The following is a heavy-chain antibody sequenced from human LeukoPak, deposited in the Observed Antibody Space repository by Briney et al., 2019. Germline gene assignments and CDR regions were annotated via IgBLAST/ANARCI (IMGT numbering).Heavy chain of an antibody. J-gene: IGHJ4*02. CDR3: ATRYAAQYYFDY. V-gene: IGHV3-21*01. Sequence: GGSLRLSCAASGFTFSSYSMNWVRQAPGKGLKWVSSISSSSSYIYYADSVKGRFTISRDNAKNSLYLQMNSLRAEDTAVYYCATRYAAQYYFDYWGQGTLVTVSS. CDR2: ISSSSSYI. D-gene: IGHD6-25*01. CDR1: GFTFSSYS.